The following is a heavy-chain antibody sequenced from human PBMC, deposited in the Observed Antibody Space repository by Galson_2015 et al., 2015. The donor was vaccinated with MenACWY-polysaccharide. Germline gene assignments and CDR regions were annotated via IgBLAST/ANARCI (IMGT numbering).Heavy chain of an antibody. CDR3: ARDTSLDY. D-gene: IGHD2/OR15-2a*01. CDR1: GFAVSSNY. Sequence: SLRLSCAASGFAVSSNYMSWVRQAPGKGLEWVSVISSGGDTYYADSVKGRFTISRDNSKNTRYLQMNSLRSEDTAVYYCARDTSLDYWGRGTLVTVSS. CDR2: ISSGGDT. V-gene: IGHV3-66*02. J-gene: IGHJ4*02.